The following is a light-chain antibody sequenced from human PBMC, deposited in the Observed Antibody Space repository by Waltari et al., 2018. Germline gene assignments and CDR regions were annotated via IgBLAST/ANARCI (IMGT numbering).Light chain of an antibody. Sequence: QSVLTQPPSASGTPGQRVTISCSGSMSNIEGDIISWLQHLPGRAPTLLIYNNIPRPAGLPSRFSASKSGTSASLAISGLQSEDEADYYCAAWADSLSGYVFGTGTKVTVL. CDR3: AAWADSLSGYV. J-gene: IGLJ1*01. CDR1: MSNIEGDI. V-gene: IGLV1-44*01. CDR2: NNI.